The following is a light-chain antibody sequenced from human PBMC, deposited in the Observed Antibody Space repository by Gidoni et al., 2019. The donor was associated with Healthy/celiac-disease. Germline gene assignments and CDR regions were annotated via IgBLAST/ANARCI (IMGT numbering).Light chain of an antibody. CDR1: QSVSSY. CDR2: DAS. V-gene: IGKV3-11*01. Sequence: EIVLTQSPATLSVSPGERATLSCRASQSVSSYLAWYQQKPGQAPRLLIYDASNRATGIPAWFSGSGSGTDFTLTISSLESEDFAVYYCQQRSNWPLTFGGGTKVEIK. CDR3: QQRSNWPLT. J-gene: IGKJ4*01.